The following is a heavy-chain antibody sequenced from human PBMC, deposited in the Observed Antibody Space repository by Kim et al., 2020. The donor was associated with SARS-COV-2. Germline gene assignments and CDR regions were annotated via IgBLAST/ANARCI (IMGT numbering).Heavy chain of an antibody. V-gene: IGHV3-15*01. Sequence: KTDGGTIDYAGPVKGRFTISRDDSKSTLYLQMSSLKTEDTAVYYCTSRNYWGQGTLVTVTS. CDR2: KTDGGTI. CDR3: TSRNY. J-gene: IGHJ4*02.